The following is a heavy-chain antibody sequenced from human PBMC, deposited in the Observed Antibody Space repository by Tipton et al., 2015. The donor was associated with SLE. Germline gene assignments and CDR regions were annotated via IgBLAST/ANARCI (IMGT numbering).Heavy chain of an antibody. D-gene: IGHD3-3*01. CDR2: IYYTGST. CDR3: AKDPYYDFWSGYNNWFDP. CDR1: GVSISSYY. V-gene: IGHV4-59*01. Sequence: TLSLTCTVSGVSISSYYWSWIRQPPGKGLEWIGHIYYTGSTNYNSSLKSRVTLSVDTSKSQFSLKLSSVTAADTAVYYCAKDPYYDFWSGYNNWFDPWGQGTLVTVSS. J-gene: IGHJ5*02.